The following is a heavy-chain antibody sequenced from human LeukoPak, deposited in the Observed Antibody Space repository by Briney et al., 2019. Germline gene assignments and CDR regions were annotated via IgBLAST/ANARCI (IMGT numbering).Heavy chain of an antibody. J-gene: IGHJ6*03. CDR3: ASGVVVPAAFMDV. V-gene: IGHV4-30-4*01. Sequence: PSQTLSLTCTVSGGSISSGDYYWSWIRQPPGKGLEWIGYIYYSGSTYYNPSLKSRVTISLDTSKNQFSLKLSSVTAADTAVYYCASGVVVPAAFMDVWGKGTTVTVSS. CDR1: GGSISSGDYY. D-gene: IGHD2-2*01. CDR2: IYYSGST.